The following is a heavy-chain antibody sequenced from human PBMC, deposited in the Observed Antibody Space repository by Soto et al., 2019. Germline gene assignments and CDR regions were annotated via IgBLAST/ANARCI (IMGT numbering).Heavy chain of an antibody. V-gene: IGHV5-51*01. CDR2: IYPGDSDT. Sequence: EVQLVQSGAEVKKSGESLTISCQGSGYTFTNSWIGWVRQKPGKGLEWMGVIYPGDSDTLYSPSFQGQVTISADKSINTAYLQWNSLKASDTAMYYCAKQELGGWYYFEYWGQGALVTVSS. CDR1: GYTFTNSW. D-gene: IGHD6-19*01. CDR3: AKQELGGWYYFEY. J-gene: IGHJ4*02.